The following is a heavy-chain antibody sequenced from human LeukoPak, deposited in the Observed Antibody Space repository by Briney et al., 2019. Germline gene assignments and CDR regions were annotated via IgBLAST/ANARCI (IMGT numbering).Heavy chain of an antibody. V-gene: IGHV4-34*01. CDR2: INHSGST. CDR3: AIMTTVTKPNEYFQH. D-gene: IGHD4-17*01. CDR1: GGSFSGYY. Sequence: PPETLSLTCAVYGGSFSGYYWSWIRQPPGKGLEWIGEINHSGSTNYNPSLKSRVTISVDTSKNQFSLKLSSVTAADTAVYYCAIMTTVTKPNEYFQHWGQGTLVTVSS. J-gene: IGHJ1*01.